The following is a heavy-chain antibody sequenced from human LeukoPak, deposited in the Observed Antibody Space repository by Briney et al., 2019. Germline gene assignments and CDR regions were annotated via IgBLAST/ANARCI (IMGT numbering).Heavy chain of an antibody. Sequence: PSGTLSLTCTVSGGSISSSSYYWGWIRQPPGKGLEWIGSIYYSGSTYYNPSLKSRVTISVDTSKNQFSLKLSSVTAADTAVYYCASRGYSGYDDYWGQGTLVTLSS. CDR2: IYYSGST. V-gene: IGHV4-39*01. CDR3: ASRGYSGYDDY. J-gene: IGHJ4*02. D-gene: IGHD5-12*01. CDR1: GGSISSSSYY.